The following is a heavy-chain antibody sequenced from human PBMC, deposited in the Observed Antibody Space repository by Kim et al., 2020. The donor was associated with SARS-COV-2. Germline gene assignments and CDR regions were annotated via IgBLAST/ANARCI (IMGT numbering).Heavy chain of an antibody. V-gene: IGHV1-69*13. CDR2: IIPIFGTA. CDR3: ARGQAGWELLHIDY. J-gene: IGHJ4*02. CDR1: GGTFSSYA. D-gene: IGHD1-26*01. Sequence: SVKVSCKASGGTFSSYAISWVRQAPGQGLEWMGGIIPIFGTANYAQKFQGRVTITADESTSTAYMELSSLRSEDTAVYYCARGQAGWELLHIDYWGQGTLVTVSS.